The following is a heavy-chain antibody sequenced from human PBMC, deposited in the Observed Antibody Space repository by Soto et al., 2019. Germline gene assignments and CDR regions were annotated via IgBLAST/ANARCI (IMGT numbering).Heavy chain of an antibody. V-gene: IGHV1-18*01. CDR2: ISAYNGNT. Sequence: ASVKVSCKASGYTFTSYGISWVRQAPGQGLEWMGWISAYNGNTNYAQKLQGRVTMTTDTSTSTAYMELRSLRSDDTAVYYCARDHGEWGLGYSYGYGLFDYWGQGTLVTVSS. CDR3: ARDHGEWGLGYSYGYGLFDY. J-gene: IGHJ4*02. D-gene: IGHD5-18*01. CDR1: GYTFTSYG.